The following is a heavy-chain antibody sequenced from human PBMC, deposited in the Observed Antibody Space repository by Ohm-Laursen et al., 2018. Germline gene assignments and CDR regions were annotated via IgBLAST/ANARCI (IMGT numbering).Heavy chain of an antibody. Sequence: SSVKVSCKASGYTFTSYDINWVRQATGQGLEWMGWMNPNSGNTGYAQKFQGRVTMTRNTSISTAYMELSSLRSEDTAVYYCARGDTAMVSPDYWGQGTLVTVSS. CDR2: MNPNSGNT. D-gene: IGHD5-18*01. V-gene: IGHV1-8*01. J-gene: IGHJ4*02. CDR1: GYTFTSYD. CDR3: ARGDTAMVSPDY.